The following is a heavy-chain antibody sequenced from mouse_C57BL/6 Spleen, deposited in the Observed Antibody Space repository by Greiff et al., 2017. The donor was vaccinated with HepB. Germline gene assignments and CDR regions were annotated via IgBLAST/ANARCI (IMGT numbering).Heavy chain of an antibody. CDR3: ARGSNGLDY. CDR2: IYPGDGDT. CDR1: GYAFSSSW. Sequence: QVQLKESGPELVKPGASVKISCKASGYAFSSSWMNWVKQRPGKGLEWIGRIYPGDGDTNYNGKFKGKATLTADKSSSTAYMQLSSLTSEDSAVSFCARGSNGLDYWGQGTTLTVSS. D-gene: IGHD1-1*01. J-gene: IGHJ2*01. V-gene: IGHV1-82*01.